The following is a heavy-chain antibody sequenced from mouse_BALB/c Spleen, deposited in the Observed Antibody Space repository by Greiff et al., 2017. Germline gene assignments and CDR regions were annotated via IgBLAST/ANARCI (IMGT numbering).Heavy chain of an antibody. CDR3: AREGPGFAY. CDR2: INPSTGYT. V-gene: IGHV1-7*01. Sequence: VQLVESGAELAKPGASVKMSCKASGYTFTSYWMHWVKQRPGQGLEWIGYINPSTGYTEYNQKFKDKATLTADKSSSTAYMQLSSLTSEDSAVYYCAREGPGFAYWGQGTLVTVSA. CDR1: GYTFTSYW. J-gene: IGHJ3*01.